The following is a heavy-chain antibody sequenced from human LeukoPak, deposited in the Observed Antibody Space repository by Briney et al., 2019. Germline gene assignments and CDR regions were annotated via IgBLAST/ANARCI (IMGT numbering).Heavy chain of an antibody. CDR2: ISWNSGSI. Sequence: GRSLRLSCAASGFTFDDYAMHWVRQAPGKGLGWVSGISWNSGSIGYADSVKGRFTISRDNAKSSLYLQMNSLRAEDTALYYCAKDGRSRPYGMDVWGQGTTVTVSS. D-gene: IGHD2-15*01. CDR1: GFTFDDYA. J-gene: IGHJ6*02. CDR3: AKDGRSRPYGMDV. V-gene: IGHV3-9*01.